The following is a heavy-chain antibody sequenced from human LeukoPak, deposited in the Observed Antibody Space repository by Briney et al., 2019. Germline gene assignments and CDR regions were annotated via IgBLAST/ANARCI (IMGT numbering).Heavy chain of an antibody. Sequence: SETLSLTCTVSGGSISSYYWSWIRQPPGKGLEWIGYIYYSGSTNYNPSLKSRVTISVDTSKNQFSLKLSSVTAADTAVYYCARTLTLPNWFDPWGQGTLVTVSS. J-gene: IGHJ5*02. CDR1: GGSISSYY. CDR3: ARTLTLPNWFDP. CDR2: IYYSGST. V-gene: IGHV4-59*08.